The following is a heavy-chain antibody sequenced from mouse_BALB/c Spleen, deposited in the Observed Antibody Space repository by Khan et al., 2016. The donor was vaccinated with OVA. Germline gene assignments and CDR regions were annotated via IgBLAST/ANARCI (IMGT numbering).Heavy chain of an antibody. CDR3: ARDSAYYSMDY. Sequence: VQLKESGPGLVAPSQSLSITCTVSGFSLTNYAVSWIRQPPGKGLEWLGVIWVSGSKYYNSALKPRLSISKDNSKSQVFLKMNSLQTDDTAMYFCARDSAYYSMDYWGQGTSVTVSS. V-gene: IGHV2-6-5*01. CDR2: IWVSGSK. CDR1: GFSLTNYA. J-gene: IGHJ4*01. D-gene: IGHD3-2*01.